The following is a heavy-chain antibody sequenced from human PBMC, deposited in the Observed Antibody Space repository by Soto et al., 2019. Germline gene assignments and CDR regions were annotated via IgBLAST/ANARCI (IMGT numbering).Heavy chain of an antibody. Sequence: SETLSLTCTVPGGSVNTANYYWSWIRQPPGKGLEWIGYIYYTGSTNYNPSLKSRVTISLDPSKNQFSLKLSSVTAADTAVYYCARTAYCSGDSCYFGWFDPWGQGTLVTVSS. CDR1: GGSVNTANYY. D-gene: IGHD2-15*01. J-gene: IGHJ5*02. CDR3: ARTAYCSGDSCYFGWFDP. CDR2: IYYTGST. V-gene: IGHV4-61*01.